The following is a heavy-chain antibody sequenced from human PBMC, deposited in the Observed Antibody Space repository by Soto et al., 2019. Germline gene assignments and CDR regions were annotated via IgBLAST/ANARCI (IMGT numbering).Heavy chain of an antibody. CDR2: IITSSSTT. J-gene: IGHJ5*01. CDR3: TRSAPSTGYDS. CDR1: GFSFSTYA. D-gene: IGHD5-12*01. V-gene: IGHV3-48*01. Sequence: EVQLVESGGGLMQRGGSLRLSCAASGFSFSTYAMSWVRQAPGKGLEWVSYIITSSSTTFYADSVKGRFTISRDNATNSLYLQMNSRRVEDTAVYYCTRSAPSTGYDSWGQGTLVTVSS.